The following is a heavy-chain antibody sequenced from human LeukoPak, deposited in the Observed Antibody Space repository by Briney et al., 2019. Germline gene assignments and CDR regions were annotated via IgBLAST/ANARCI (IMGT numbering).Heavy chain of an antibody. Sequence: GGSLRLSCAASGFTFSSYSMTWVRQAPGKGLEWVSSISSSSSYIYYGDSVKGRFNISRDNAKNSMYLQMNSLRAEDTALYYCARSYGDYVEFDYWGQGTLVTVSS. CDR1: GFTFSSYS. CDR3: ARSYGDYVEFDY. J-gene: IGHJ4*02. D-gene: IGHD4-17*01. CDR2: ISSSSSYI. V-gene: IGHV3-21*01.